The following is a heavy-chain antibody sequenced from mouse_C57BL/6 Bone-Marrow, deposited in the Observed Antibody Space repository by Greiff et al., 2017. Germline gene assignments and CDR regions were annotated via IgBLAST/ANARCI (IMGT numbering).Heavy chain of an antibody. V-gene: IGHV5-9*01. CDR3: ARHGFITTVVDFDY. D-gene: IGHD1-1*01. Sequence: EVLLVESGGGLVKPGGSLKLSCAASGFTFSSYTMSWVRQTPEKRLEWVATISGGGGNTYYPDSVKGRFTISRDKAKNTLYLQMSSLRSEDTALYYCARHGFITTVVDFDYWGQGTTLTVSS. CDR2: ISGGGGNT. CDR1: GFTFSSYT. J-gene: IGHJ2*01.